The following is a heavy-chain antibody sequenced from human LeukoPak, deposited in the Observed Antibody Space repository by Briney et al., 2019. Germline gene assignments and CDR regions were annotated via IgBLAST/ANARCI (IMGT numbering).Heavy chain of an antibody. CDR1: GFTFSSYG. Sequence: GRSLRLSCAASGFTFSSYGMHWVRQAPGKGLEWVAVIWYDGSNKYYADSVKGRFTISRNNSKNTLYLQMNSLRAEDTAVYYCAKAAIAVAGPYYFDYWGQGTLVTVSS. V-gene: IGHV3-33*06. J-gene: IGHJ4*02. D-gene: IGHD6-19*01. CDR3: AKAAIAVAGPYYFDY. CDR2: IWYDGSNK.